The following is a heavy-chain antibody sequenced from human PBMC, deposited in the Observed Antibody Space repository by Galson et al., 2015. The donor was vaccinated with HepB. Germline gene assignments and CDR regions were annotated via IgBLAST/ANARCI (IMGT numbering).Heavy chain of an antibody. CDR2: ISAYNGNT. CDR1: GSTFTSYG. D-gene: IGHD3-22*01. Sequence: QSGAEVKKPGASVKVSCKASGSTFTSYGISWVRQAPGQGLEWMGWISAYNGNTNYAQKLQGRVTMTTDTSTSTAYMELRSLRSDDTAVYYCARDVKRLGRIVVNDYWGQGTLVTVSS. J-gene: IGHJ4*02. CDR3: ARDVKRLGRIVVNDY. V-gene: IGHV1-18*04.